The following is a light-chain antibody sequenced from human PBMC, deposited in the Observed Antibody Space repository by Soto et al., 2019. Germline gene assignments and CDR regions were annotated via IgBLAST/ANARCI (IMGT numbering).Light chain of an antibody. J-gene: IGLJ1*01. Sequence: QSALTQPASVSGSPGQSITISCTGTSSDVGGYNYVSWYQQHPGKAPKLMIYDVTNRPSGVSNRFSSSKSGNTASLTISGLQAEDEADYYCSSYTSSSTYVFGTGTKVT. CDR1: SSDVGGYNY. CDR2: DVT. CDR3: SSYTSSSTYV. V-gene: IGLV2-14*01.